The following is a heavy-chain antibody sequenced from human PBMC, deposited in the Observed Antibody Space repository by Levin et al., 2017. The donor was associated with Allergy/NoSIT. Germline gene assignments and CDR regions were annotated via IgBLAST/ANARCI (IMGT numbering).Heavy chain of an antibody. Sequence: SETLSLTCAVYGGSFSGYYWSWIRQPPGKGLEWIGEINHSGSTNYNPSLKSRVTISVDTSKNQFSLKLSSVTAADTAVYYCARRRVDIAAAGRLRRGFVDYWGQGTLVTVSS. J-gene: IGHJ4*02. CDR3: ARRRVDIAAAGRLRRGFVDY. V-gene: IGHV4-34*01. D-gene: IGHD6-13*01. CDR2: INHSGST. CDR1: GGSFSGYY.